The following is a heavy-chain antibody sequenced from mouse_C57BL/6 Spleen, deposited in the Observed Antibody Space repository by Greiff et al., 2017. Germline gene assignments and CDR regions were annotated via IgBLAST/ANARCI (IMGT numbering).Heavy chain of an antibody. CDR1: GYTFTDHT. CDR2: IYPRDGST. V-gene: IGHV1-78*01. J-gene: IGHJ1*03. CDR3: ARETYYYGSSYSYWYFDV. Sequence: VQLQQSDAELVKPGASVKISCKVSGYTFTDHTIHWMKQRPEQGLEWIGYIYPRDGSTKYNEKFKGKATLTADKSSSTAYMQLNSLTSEDSAVYFCARETYYYGSSYSYWYFDVWGTGTTVTVSS. D-gene: IGHD1-1*01.